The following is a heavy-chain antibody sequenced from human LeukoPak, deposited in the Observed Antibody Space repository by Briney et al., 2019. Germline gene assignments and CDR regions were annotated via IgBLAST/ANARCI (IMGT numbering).Heavy chain of an antibody. CDR2: IYYSGST. Sequence: SETLSLTCTVSGYSISSGYYWGWIRQPPGKGLEWIGSIYYSGSTNYNPSLKSRVTISVDTSKNQFSLKLTSVTAADTAVYYCARVPIGSYSQFDYWGQGTLVTVSS. D-gene: IGHD1-26*01. J-gene: IGHJ4*02. V-gene: IGHV4-38-2*02. CDR1: GYSISSGYY. CDR3: ARVPIGSYSQFDY.